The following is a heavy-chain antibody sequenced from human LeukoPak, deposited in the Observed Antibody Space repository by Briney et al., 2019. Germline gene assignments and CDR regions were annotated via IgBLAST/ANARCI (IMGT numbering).Heavy chain of an antibody. CDR1: GGSFSGYY. Sequence: SETLSLTCAVYGGSFSGYYWSWIRQSPGKGLEWIGEINHSGSTNYNPSLKSRVTISVDTSKNQFSLKLTSVTAADTAVYYCASSNDWYRPFFRWGQGTLVTVSS. J-gene: IGHJ4*02. D-gene: IGHD3-9*01. CDR2: INHSGST. CDR3: ASSNDWYRPFFR. V-gene: IGHV4-34*01.